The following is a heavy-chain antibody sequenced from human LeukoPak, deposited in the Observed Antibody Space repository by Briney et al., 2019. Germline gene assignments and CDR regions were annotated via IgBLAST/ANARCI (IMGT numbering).Heavy chain of an antibody. CDR2: INHSGST. J-gene: IGHJ4*02. V-gene: IGHV4-39*01. Sequence: SETLSLTCTVSGGSISSSSYYWGWIRQPPGKGLEWIGEINHSGSTNYNPSLKSRVTISVDTSKNQFSLKLSSVTAADTAVYYCARHNGRYTVTFAYWGQGTLVTVSS. CDR1: GGSISSSSYY. D-gene: IGHD4-17*01. CDR3: ARHNGRYTVTFAY.